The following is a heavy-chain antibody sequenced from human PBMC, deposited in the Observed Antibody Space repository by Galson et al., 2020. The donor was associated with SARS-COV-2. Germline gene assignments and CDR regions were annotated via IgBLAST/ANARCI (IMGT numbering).Heavy chain of an antibody. CDR1: GYTFTSYA. CDR3: ARDIYYGSGVFDF. CDR2: ISAYNGDT. D-gene: IGHD3-10*01. V-gene: IGHV1-18*01. Sequence: ASVKVSCKASGYTFTSYAINWVRQAPGQGLEWMGWISAYNGDTNCAQNLQDRVTMTTDTSTSTAYLELRSLIYDDTAVYYCARDIYYGSGVFDFWGQGTLVTVSS. J-gene: IGHJ4*02.